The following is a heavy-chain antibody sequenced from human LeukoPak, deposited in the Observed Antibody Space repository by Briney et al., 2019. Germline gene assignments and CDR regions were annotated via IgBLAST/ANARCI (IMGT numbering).Heavy chain of an antibody. V-gene: IGHV3-43*01. CDR2: IRGRGDHT. Sequence: TGGSLRLSCAASGFTFKTYTMHWVRQSPGKGLEWASLIRGRGDHTYYTDSVRGRFTVSRDNRKNFLYLQMNSLRTDDTAFYYCVKEHNTGWPNFDSWGQGTLVTVSA. CDR1: GFTFKTYT. D-gene: IGHD6-19*01. J-gene: IGHJ4*02. CDR3: VKEHNTGWPNFDS.